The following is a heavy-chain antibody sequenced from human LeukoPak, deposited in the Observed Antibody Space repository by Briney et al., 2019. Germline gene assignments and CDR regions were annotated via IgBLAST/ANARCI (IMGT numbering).Heavy chain of an antibody. V-gene: IGHV3-23*01. CDR1: GFTFSNYA. D-gene: IGHD6-6*01. J-gene: IGHJ6*03. CDR3: AKNVRNSSVYYYYMDV. CDR2: ISGSGGMT. Sequence: PGGSLRLSCTASGFTFSNYAMNWVRQAPGKGLEWVSSISGSGGMTFHADSLKGRFTISRDNSKNTLYLQMNSLRAEDTAVHYCAKNVRNSSVYYYYMDVWGKGTTVTVSS.